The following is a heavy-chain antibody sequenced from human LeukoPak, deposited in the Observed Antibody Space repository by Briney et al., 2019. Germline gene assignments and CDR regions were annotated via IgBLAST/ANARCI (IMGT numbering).Heavy chain of an antibody. Sequence: SETLSLTCTVSGGTISWFYWSWIRQSPGRGLEWIAYIHYTGTVNYNPAHKSRATISVDMSNNQFSLELTFVTAADTAVYYCARGLKTDYGAFNIWGQGTAVSVSS. CDR1: GGTISWFY. CDR2: IHYTGTV. J-gene: IGHJ3*02. CDR3: ARGLKTDYGAFNI. V-gene: IGHV4-59*01. D-gene: IGHD4-17*01.